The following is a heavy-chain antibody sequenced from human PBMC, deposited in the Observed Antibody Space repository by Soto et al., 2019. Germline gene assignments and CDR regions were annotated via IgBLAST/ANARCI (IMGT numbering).Heavy chain of an antibody. CDR3: AKATATGGGAFDI. CDR1: GFIFNNYA. D-gene: IGHD2-8*02. V-gene: IGHV3-64*04. J-gene: IGHJ3*02. Sequence: PGGSLRLSCSASGFIFNNYAMHWVRQAPGKGLEYVSGISSNAVSTSYVDSVKGRFTISRDSSQNTVYLQMNSLTVGDTALYYCAKATATGGGAFDICGQGTMVTVSS. CDR2: ISSNAVST.